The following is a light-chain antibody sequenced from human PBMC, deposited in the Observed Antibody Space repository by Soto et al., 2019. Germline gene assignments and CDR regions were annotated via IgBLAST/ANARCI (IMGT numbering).Light chain of an antibody. CDR3: GTWDGTLSTSVV. Sequence: QSVLTQPPSVSAAPGQNVTISCSASSSNIGSNYVSWYQQLPGAAPKLLIYDSHKRPSGIPDRFSGSKSGTSATLGITGLQTGDEADYYCGTWDGTLSTSVVFGGGTKLTVL. CDR2: DSH. CDR1: SSNIGSNY. J-gene: IGLJ2*01. V-gene: IGLV1-51*01.